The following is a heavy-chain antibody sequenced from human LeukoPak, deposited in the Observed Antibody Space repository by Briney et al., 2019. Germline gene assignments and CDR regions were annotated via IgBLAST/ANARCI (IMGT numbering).Heavy chain of an antibody. V-gene: IGHV3-23*01. D-gene: IGHD6-19*01. CDR2: ISGSRGITTGSGGSS. CDR3: AKTRGGYSSDAFDY. Sequence: GGSLRLSCAASGFTFSSYAMTWVRQAPGKGLEWVSVISGSRGITTGSGGSSYYADSVKGRFTISRDDSKNTLYLRMNSLRAEDTAVYYCAKTRGGYSSDAFDYWGQGTLVTVSS. CDR1: GFTFSSYA. J-gene: IGHJ4*02.